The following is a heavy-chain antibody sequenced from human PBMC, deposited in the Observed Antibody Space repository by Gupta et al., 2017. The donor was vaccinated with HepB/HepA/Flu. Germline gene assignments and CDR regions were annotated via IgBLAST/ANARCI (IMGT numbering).Heavy chain of an antibody. Sequence: EVQVLESGGTLVQPGGSLRLSCVVSGVIFSNYPMSWVRQAPGKGLEWVSAISGNSDRKDFADSVKGRFTISRDNSRNTMYLQMDSLRVDDTGVYYCAKFVHSSGWFDDGGQGTLVTVSS. CDR2: ISGNSDRK. J-gene: IGHJ4*02. D-gene: IGHD6-19*01. V-gene: IGHV3-23*01. CDR3: AKFVHSSGWFDD. CDR1: GVIFSNYP.